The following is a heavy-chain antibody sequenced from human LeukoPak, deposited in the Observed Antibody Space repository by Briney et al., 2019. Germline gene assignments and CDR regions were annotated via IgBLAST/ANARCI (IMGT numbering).Heavy chain of an antibody. CDR3: ARVTCSGGSCYVGLGIDY. V-gene: IGHV3-33*01. J-gene: IGHJ4*02. CDR2: IWYDGSKE. Sequence: GGSLGLSCAASGFTFSHYGMHWVRQAPGKGLEWEAIIWYDGSKEYYEDSVKGRFTISRDNSKNTLYLQMNSLRAEDTAVYYCARVTCSGGSCYVGLGIDYWGQGTLVTVSS. D-gene: IGHD2-15*01. CDR1: GFTFSHYG.